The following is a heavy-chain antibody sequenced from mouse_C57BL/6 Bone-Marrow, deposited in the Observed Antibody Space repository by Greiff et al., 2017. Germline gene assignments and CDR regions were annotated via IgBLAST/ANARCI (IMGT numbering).Heavy chain of an antibody. V-gene: IGHV5-4*01. J-gene: IGHJ4*01. CDR3: ARDPTVVAGAMDY. CDR1: GFTFSSYA. CDR2: ISDGGSYT. D-gene: IGHD1-1*01. Sequence: EVQVVESGGGLVKPGGSLKLSCAASGFTFSSYAMSWVRQTPEKRLEWVATISDGGSYTYYPDNVKGRFTISRDNAKNNLYLQMSHLKSEDTAMYYGARDPTVVAGAMDYWGQGTSVTVSS.